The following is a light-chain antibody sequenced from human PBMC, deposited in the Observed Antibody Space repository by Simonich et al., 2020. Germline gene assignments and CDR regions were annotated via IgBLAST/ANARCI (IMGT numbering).Light chain of an antibody. CDR3: MQSIQLPHT. CDR2: GVS. Sequence: DIVMTQTPLSLSVTPGQPASISCKSSQSLLHSDGKTYLYWDLQKPGQYPQLLIYGVSKRVSGVAGRFRGSGAGTDFTLKISRVEAEDVGVYYCMQSIQLPHTFGQGTKLEIK. J-gene: IGKJ2*01. CDR1: QSLLHSDGKTY. V-gene: IGKV2D-29*02.